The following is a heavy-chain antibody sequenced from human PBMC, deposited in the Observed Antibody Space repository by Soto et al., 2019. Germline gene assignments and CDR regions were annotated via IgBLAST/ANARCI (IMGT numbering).Heavy chain of an antibody. CDR2: MSRDGGVT. CDR3: ARDLDREYSGYDDAFDI. V-gene: IGHV3-23*01. J-gene: IGHJ3*02. D-gene: IGHD5-12*01. CDR1: GFTFSNYG. Sequence: PGGSLRLSCAASGFTFSNYGMTWVRQAPGKGLEWVSGMSRDGGVTDYTDSVKGRFTISRDISKNTLYLQMNSLRAEDTAVYYCARDLDREYSGYDDAFDIWGQGTMVTVSS.